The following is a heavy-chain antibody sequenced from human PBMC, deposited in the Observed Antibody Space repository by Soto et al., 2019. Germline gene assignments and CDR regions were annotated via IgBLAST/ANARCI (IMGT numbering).Heavy chain of an antibody. J-gene: IGHJ4*02. CDR3: AGSISDYGDGYNDY. Sequence: PSETLSLTCTVSGGSVSSGSYYWSWIRQPPGKGLEWIGYIYYSGSTNYNPSLKSRVTISVDTSKNQFSLKLSSVTAADTAVYYCAGSISDYGDGYNDYWGQGTLVTVSS. CDR1: GGSVSSGSYY. CDR2: IYYSGST. V-gene: IGHV4-61*01. D-gene: IGHD4-17*01.